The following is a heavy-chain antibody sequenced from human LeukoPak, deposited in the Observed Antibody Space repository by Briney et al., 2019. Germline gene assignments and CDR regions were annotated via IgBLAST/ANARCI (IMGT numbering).Heavy chain of an antibody. D-gene: IGHD2-8*01. CDR3: ARDLCNDGVCYFDY. Sequence: ASVKVSCKTSGCSFTNYYMHWVRQAPGQGLEWMGIINPSGGSTSYAQKFQGRVTMTRDTSTTTVYMELSSLRSEDTAVYYCARDLCNDGVCYFDYWGQGTLVTVSS. V-gene: IGHV1-46*01. CDR1: GCSFTNYY. CDR2: INPSGGST. J-gene: IGHJ4*02.